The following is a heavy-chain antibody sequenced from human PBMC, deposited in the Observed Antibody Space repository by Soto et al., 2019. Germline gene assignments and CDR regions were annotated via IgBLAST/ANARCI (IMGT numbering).Heavy chain of an antibody. CDR1: GGTFSSYT. Sequence: SVKVSCKASGGTFSSYTISWVRQAPGQGLEWMGRIIPILGIANYAQKFQGRVTITADKSTSTAYMELSSLRSEDTAVYYCAIMEGAAANDAFDIWGQGTMVTVS. V-gene: IGHV1-69*02. D-gene: IGHD6-13*01. J-gene: IGHJ3*02. CDR2: IIPILGIA. CDR3: AIMEGAAANDAFDI.